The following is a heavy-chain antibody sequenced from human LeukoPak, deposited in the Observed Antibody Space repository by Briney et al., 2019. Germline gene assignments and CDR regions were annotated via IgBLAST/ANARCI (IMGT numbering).Heavy chain of an antibody. J-gene: IGHJ6*02. CDR2: INHSGST. V-gene: IGHV4-34*01. D-gene: IGHD3-22*01. CDR3: ARGGYYYDSSGYYYYYGMDV. CDR1: GGSFSGYY. Sequence: PSETLSLTCAVYGGSFSGYYWSWIRHPPGKGLEWMGEINHSGSTNYNPSLKSRVTISVDTSKNQFSLKLSSVTAADTAVYYCARGGYYYDSSGYYYYYGMDVWGQGTTVTVSS.